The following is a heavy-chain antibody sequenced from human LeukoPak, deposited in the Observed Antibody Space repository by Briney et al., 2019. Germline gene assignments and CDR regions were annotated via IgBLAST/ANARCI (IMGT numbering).Heavy chain of an antibody. V-gene: IGHV3-23*01. Sequence: GDSLRLSCVASGFTFNIYPMTWVRQSPEKGLEWVSTIGTGGDTYYADSVKGRFTISRDDSKNTLYLQMHSLGAEDTAVYYCTKSRVVDRRGYFDYWGQGTLVTVSS. CDR1: GFTFNIYP. D-gene: IGHD2-15*01. J-gene: IGHJ4*02. CDR2: IGTGGDT. CDR3: TKSRVVDRRGYFDY.